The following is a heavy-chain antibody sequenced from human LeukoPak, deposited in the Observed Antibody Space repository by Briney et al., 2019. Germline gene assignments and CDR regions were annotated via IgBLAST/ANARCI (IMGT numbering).Heavy chain of an antibody. CDR1: VFTFSSYW. CDR2: INSDGSST. V-gene: IGHV3-74*01. CDR3: AREIVGATRYFDY. D-gene: IGHD1-26*01. J-gene: IGHJ4*02. Sequence: GGSLRLSCAASVFTFSSYWMHWVRQAPGKGLVWVSRINSDGSSTSYADSVKGRFTISRDNAKNTLYLQMNSLRAEDTAVYYCAREIVGATRYFDYWGQGTLVTVSS.